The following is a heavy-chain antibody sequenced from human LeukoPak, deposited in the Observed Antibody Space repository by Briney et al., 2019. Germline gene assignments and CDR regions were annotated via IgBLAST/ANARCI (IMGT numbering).Heavy chain of an antibody. D-gene: IGHD2-2*02. J-gene: IGHJ5*02. V-gene: IGHV3-48*03. CDR2: ISSSGSTI. CDR1: GFTFSSYE. CDR3: ARASTETRNAGYCSSTSCYRGFRAWFDP. Sequence: GGSLRLSCAASGFTFSSYEMNWVRQAPGKGLEWISYISSSGSTIYYADSVKGRFTISRDNAKNSLYLQMNSLRAEDTAVYYCARASTETRNAGYCSSTSCYRGFRAWFDPWGQGTLVTVSS.